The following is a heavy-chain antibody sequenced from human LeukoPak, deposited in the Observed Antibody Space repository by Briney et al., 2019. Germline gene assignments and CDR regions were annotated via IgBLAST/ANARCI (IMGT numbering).Heavy chain of an antibody. J-gene: IGHJ6*02. CDR1: GFTFSSYG. Sequence: GGSLRLSCAASGFTFSSYGIHWVRQAPGKGLEWVSVISYDGNDKYYADSVKGRFTISRDNSKNTLYLQMNSLRAEDTSVYYRAKVDTATVAGYFYGMDVWGQGTTVTVSS. D-gene: IGHD5-18*01. CDR2: ISYDGNDK. CDR3: AKVDTATVAGYFYGMDV. V-gene: IGHV3-30*18.